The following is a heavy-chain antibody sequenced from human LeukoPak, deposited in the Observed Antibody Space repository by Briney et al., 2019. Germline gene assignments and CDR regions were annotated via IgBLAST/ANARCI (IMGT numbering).Heavy chain of an antibody. V-gene: IGHV3-48*01. CDR3: ARDSITIFGGATATGFGP. CDR2: ISSSSSTI. Sequence: GGSLRLSCAASGFTFSSYSMNWVRQAPGKGLEWVSYISSSSSTIYYADSVKGRFTISRVNAKNSLYLQMNSLRAEDTAVYYCARDSITIFGGATATGFGPWGQGTLVTVSS. CDR1: GFTFSSYS. J-gene: IGHJ5*02. D-gene: IGHD3-3*01.